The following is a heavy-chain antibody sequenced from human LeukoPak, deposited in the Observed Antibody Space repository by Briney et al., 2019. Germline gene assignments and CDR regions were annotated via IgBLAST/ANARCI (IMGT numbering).Heavy chain of an antibody. J-gene: IGHJ4*02. D-gene: IGHD3-10*01. V-gene: IGHV4-39*01. CDR1: GGSISSSSYY. CDR3: ARRLWFGEYYFDY. Sequence: SETLSLTCTVSGGSISSSSYYWGWIRQPPGKGLEYIGSIYYTESTYYNPPLKSRVTISVDTSKNQFSLNLTSVTSADTAVYYCARRLWFGEYYFDYWGQGTLVTVSS. CDR2: IYYTEST.